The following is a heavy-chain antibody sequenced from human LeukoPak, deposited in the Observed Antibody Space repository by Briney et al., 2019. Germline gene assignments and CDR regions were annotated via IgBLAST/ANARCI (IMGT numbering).Heavy chain of an antibody. J-gene: IGHJ6*03. D-gene: IGHD1-26*01. V-gene: IGHV3-21*01. CDR3: AKSGSRYYYYMDV. CDR1: GFTFSSYS. CDR2: ISSSSSYI. Sequence: GGSLRLSCAASGFTFSSYSVNWVRQAPGKGLEWVSSISSSSSYIYYADSVKGRFTISRDNAKNSLYLQMNSLRAEDTAVYYCAKSGSRYYYYMDVWGKGTTVTVSS.